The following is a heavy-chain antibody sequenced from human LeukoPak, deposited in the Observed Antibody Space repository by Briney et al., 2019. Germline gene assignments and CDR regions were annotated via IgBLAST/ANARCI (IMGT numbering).Heavy chain of an antibody. CDR2: INSDGSST. CDR3: AKETYDGSATYDY. D-gene: IGHD3-22*01. J-gene: IGHJ4*02. V-gene: IGHV3-74*01. Sequence: PGGSLRLSCAASGFTFSSYWMHWVRQAPGKGLVWVSRINSDGSSTSYADSVKGRFTISRDNAKNTLYLQMNSLRAEDTAVYYCAKETYDGSATYDYWGQGTLVTVSS. CDR1: GFTFSSYW.